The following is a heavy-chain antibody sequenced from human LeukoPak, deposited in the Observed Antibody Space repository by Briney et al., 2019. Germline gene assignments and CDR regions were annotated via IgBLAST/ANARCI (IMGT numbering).Heavy chain of an antibody. J-gene: IGHJ5*02. CDR2: IYYSGST. CDR1: GGSISSSSYY. V-gene: IGHV4-39*07. D-gene: IGHD3-9*01. CDR3: ARDSWLRYFDWLYSNNWFDP. Sequence: SETLSLTCTVSGGSISSSSYYWGWIRQPPGNGLEWIGSIYYSGSTYYNPSLKSRVTVSVDTSKNQFSLKLSSVTAADTAVYYCARDSWLRYFDWLYSNNWFDPWGQGTLVTVSS.